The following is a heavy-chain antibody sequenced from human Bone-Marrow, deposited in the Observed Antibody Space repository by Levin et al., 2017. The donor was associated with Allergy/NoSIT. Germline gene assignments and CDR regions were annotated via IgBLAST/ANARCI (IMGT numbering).Heavy chain of an antibody. Sequence: SLILSCAASGFTFRGYGMHWVRQAAGPFLFFFSLFSSSFPPPFSSSSFRGRFTISRDNSKNTLYFQMNSLRAEDTAVYFCARFKGSDTAGYFDYWGQGILVTVSS. V-gene: IGHV3-NL1*01. D-gene: IGHD6-19*01. CDR3: ARFKGSDTAGYFDY. CDR2: FSSSFPPP. CDR1: GFTFRGYG. J-gene: IGHJ4*02.